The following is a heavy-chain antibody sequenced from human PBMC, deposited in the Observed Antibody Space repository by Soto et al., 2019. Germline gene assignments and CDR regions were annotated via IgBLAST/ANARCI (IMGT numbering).Heavy chain of an antibody. D-gene: IGHD6-13*01. V-gene: IGHV3-23*01. CDR3: AKDRRGSKGQQLVPFDY. Sequence: GGSLRLSCAASGFTFSSYAMSWVRQAPGKGLEWVSAISGSGGSTYYADSVKGRFTISRDNSKNTLYLQMNSLRAEDTAVYYCAKDRRGSKGQQLVPFDYWGQGTLVTVSS. CDR2: ISGSGGST. J-gene: IGHJ4*02. CDR1: GFTFSSYA.